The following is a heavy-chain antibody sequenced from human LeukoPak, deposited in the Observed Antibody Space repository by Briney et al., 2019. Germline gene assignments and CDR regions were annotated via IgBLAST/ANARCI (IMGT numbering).Heavy chain of an antibody. CDR1: GGSFSDYY. D-gene: IGHD6-25*01. CDR3: ARLSSWQRRPSPFDP. V-gene: IGHV4-34*01. Sequence: SETLSLTCDVYGGSFSDYYWSWIRQPPGKGLEWIGEINHSGSTNYNPSLKSRVTISVDTSKNQFSLKLSSVTAADTAVYYCARLSSWQRRPSPFDPWGQGTLVTVSS. CDR2: INHSGST. J-gene: IGHJ5*02.